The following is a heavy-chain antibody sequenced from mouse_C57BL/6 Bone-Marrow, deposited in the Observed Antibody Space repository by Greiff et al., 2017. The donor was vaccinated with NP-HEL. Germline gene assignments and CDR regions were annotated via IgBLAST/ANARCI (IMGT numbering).Heavy chain of an antibody. Sequence: VQLKQSVAELVRPGASVKLSCTASGFNIKNTYMHWVKQRPEQGLEWIGRIDPANGNTKYAPKFQGKATITADTTTTTAYLQLSSLASEDTDICYCGREQLRQLAYWGQGTLVTVSA. D-gene: IGHD3-2*02. CDR3: GREQLRQLAY. J-gene: IGHJ3*01. V-gene: IGHV14-3*01. CDR1: GFNIKNTY. CDR2: IDPANGNT.